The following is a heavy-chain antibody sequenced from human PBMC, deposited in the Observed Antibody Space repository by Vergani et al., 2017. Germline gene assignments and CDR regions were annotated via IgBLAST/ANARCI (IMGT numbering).Heavy chain of an antibody. Sequence: QVDLQESGPGLVKSSETLSLNCAVSGYSVGSGYYWGWIRQPPGRGLEWIWCVHRNGNTYYTSSLRSRATISRDTSKNQFSLRLTSVTAADTAVYYCVREGFYDNIRGTYRPPAYYGMGVWGQGTKGTVAS. CDR2: VHRNGNT. D-gene: IGHD3-16*02. CDR3: VREGFYDNIRGTYRPPAYYGMGV. J-gene: IGHJ6*02. V-gene: IGHV4-38-2*02. CDR1: GYSVGSGYY.